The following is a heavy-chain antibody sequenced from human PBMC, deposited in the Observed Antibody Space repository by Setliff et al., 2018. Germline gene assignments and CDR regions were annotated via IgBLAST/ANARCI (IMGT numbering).Heavy chain of an antibody. Sequence: SETLSLTCTVSGGSISSYYWSWIRQPAGKGLEWIGRIYPSGSTNYNPSLKSRVTMSIDTSKNQFSLKLNSVTAADMAVYYCAREQWLDPPGYYYMDVWAKGTTVTVSS. CDR2: IYPSGST. D-gene: IGHD6-19*01. CDR3: AREQWLDPPGYYYMDV. CDR1: GGSISSYY. J-gene: IGHJ6*03. V-gene: IGHV4-4*07.